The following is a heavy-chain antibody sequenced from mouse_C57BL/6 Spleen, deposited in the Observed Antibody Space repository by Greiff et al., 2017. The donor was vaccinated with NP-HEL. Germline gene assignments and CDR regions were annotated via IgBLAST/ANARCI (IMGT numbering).Heavy chain of an antibody. D-gene: IGHD4-1*01. CDR1: GYTFTSYW. CDR2: IHPNSGST. Sequence: QLHHPGAELVKPGASVKLSCKASGYTFTSYWMHWVKQRPGQGLEWIGMIHPNSGSTNYNEKFKSKATLTVDKSSSTAYMQLSSLTSEDSAVYYCARSLGFAYWGQGTLVTVSA. V-gene: IGHV1-64*01. J-gene: IGHJ3*01. CDR3: ARSLGFAY.